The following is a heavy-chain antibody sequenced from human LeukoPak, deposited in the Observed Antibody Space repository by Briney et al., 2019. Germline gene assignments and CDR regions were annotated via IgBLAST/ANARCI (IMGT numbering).Heavy chain of an antibody. V-gene: IGHV4-38-2*02. CDR1: AYSISSAYY. J-gene: IGHJ5*02. CDR3: ARGGATIDP. CDR2: IYHSGST. Sequence: SETLSLTCTVSAYSISSAYYWGWIRQPPGKGLEWIGSIYHSGSTYYNPSLKSRVTISVDTSKNQFSLKLSSVTAADTAVYYCARGGATIDPWGQGTLVTVSS. D-gene: IGHD1-26*01.